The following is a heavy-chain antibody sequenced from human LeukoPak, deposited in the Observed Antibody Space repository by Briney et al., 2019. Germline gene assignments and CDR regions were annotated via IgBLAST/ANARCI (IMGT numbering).Heavy chain of an antibody. J-gene: IGHJ6*03. CDR3: AREEISDDFWSDYPPVGYMDV. Sequence: PSETLSLTCAVYGGSFSDYYWSWMRQPPGKGLEWIGEINHSGSTNYNPSLKSRVTISVDTSKNRFSLKLSSVTAADTALYYCAREEISDDFWSDYPPVGYMDVWGKGTPVTVSS. CDR1: GGSFSDYY. D-gene: IGHD3-3*01. V-gene: IGHV4-34*01. CDR2: INHSGST.